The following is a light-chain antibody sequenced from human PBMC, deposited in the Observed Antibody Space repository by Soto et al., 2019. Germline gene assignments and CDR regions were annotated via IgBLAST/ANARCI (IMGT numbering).Light chain of an antibody. CDR2: DVS. CDR3: SSDTSSSTLLYV. Sequence: QSALTQPASVSGSPGQSITISCTGTSSDVGGYNYVSGYQQHPGKAPKLMIYDVSNRPSGVSNRFSGSKSGNTASLTISGLQAEDEADYYCSSDTSSSTLLYVFGTGTKLTVL. V-gene: IGLV2-14*01. J-gene: IGLJ1*01. CDR1: SSDVGGYNY.